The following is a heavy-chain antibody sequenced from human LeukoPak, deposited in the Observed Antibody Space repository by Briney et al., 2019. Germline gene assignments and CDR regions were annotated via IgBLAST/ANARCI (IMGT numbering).Heavy chain of an antibody. CDR1: GFTFSSSA. CDR2: ISGSGSGGST. CDR3: AKTGNPATGDY. Sequence: GGSLRLSCAASGFTFSSSAMSWVRHAPGKGLEWVSSISGSGSGGSTYYADSVKGRFTISRDNSKTTLYLQVNSLSAEDTAVYYCAKTGNPATGDYWGQGTLVTVSS. V-gene: IGHV3-23*01. D-gene: IGHD1-1*01. J-gene: IGHJ4*02.